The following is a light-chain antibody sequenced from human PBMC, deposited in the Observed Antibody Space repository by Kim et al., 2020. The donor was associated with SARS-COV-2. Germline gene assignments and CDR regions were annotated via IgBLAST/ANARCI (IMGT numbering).Light chain of an antibody. CDR1: SNDVGSYKY. V-gene: IGLV2-14*04. Sequence: PGQAITRTCTGTSNDVGSYKYVSWDQQHPGKAPKLLFYVVSQWTSGASNRFSGSKSGNTASLTISGLQAEDEADYYCSSYVSSTVLFGGGTQLTVL. CDR2: VVS. CDR3: SSYVSSTVL. J-gene: IGLJ2*01.